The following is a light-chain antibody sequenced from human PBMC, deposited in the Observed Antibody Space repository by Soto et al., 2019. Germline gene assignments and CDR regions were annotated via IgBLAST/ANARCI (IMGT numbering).Light chain of an antibody. CDR2: DAS. J-gene: IGKJ4*01. Sequence: DIKMTQSPSSLSASVGDRVTLTCQASEDVSDYVNWYQQKVGRAPKLLIYDASKLETGVPSRFSGSGSGTEFTFTITDLQPEDVATYYCQLYKNVILTFGGGTRVDI. V-gene: IGKV1-33*01. CDR3: QLYKNVILT. CDR1: EDVSDY.